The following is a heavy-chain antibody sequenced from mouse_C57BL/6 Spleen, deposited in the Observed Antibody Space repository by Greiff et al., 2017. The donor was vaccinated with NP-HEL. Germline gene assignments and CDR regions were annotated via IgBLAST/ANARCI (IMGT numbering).Heavy chain of an antibody. CDR1: GYSITSGYY. V-gene: IGHV3-6*01. CDR3: ASPGY. J-gene: IGHJ2*01. Sequence: EVQLQQSGPGLVKPSQSLSLTCSVTGYSITSGYYWNWIRQFPGNKLEWMGYISYDGSNNYNPSLKNRISISRDTSKTQFFLKLKSVTTEDTATYYCASPGYWGQGTTLTVSS. CDR2: ISYDGSN.